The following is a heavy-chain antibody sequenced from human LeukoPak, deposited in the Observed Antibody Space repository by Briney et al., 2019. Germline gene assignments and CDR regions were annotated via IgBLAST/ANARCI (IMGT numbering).Heavy chain of an antibody. J-gene: IGHJ5*02. CDR3: ARDSGNYYGSGSYHKNWFDP. CDR1: GGSISSYY. Sequence: SETLSLTCTVSGGSISSYYWSWIRQPPGKGLEWIGSIYHSGSTYYNPSLKSRVTISVDTSKNQFFLKLSSVTAADTAVYYCARDSGNYYGSGSYHKNWFDPWGQGTLVTVSS. CDR2: IYHSGST. V-gene: IGHV4-38-2*02. D-gene: IGHD3-10*01.